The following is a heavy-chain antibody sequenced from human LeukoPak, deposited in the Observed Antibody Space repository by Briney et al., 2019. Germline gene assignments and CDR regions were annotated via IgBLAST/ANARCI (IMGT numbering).Heavy chain of an antibody. CDR2: ISSSSSYI. D-gene: IGHD6-13*01. V-gene: IGHV3-21*01. Sequence: GGSLRLSCAASGFTFSSYWMSWVRQAPGKGLEWVSSISSSSSYIYYADSVKGRFTISRDNAKNSLYLQMNSLRAEDTAVYYCARAVGLIAAAGNPEDYWGQGTLVTVSS. J-gene: IGHJ4*02. CDR3: ARAVGLIAAAGNPEDY. CDR1: GFTFSSYW.